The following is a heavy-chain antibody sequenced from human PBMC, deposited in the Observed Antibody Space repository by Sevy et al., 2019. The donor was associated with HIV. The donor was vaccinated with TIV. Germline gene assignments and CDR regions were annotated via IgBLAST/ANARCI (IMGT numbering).Heavy chain of an antibody. Sequence: GGSLRISCAASGFTFSSYAMSWVRQAPGKGLEWVSAISGSGGSTYYADSVKGRFTISRDNSKNTLYLQMNSLRAEVTAVYYCAKGATVTTGVDYWGQGTLVTVSS. CDR2: ISGSGGST. CDR1: GFTFSSYA. V-gene: IGHV3-23*01. CDR3: AKGATVTTGVDY. J-gene: IGHJ4*02. D-gene: IGHD4-17*01.